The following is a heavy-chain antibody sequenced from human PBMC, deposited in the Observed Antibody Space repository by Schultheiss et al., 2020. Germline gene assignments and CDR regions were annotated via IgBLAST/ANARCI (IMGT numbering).Heavy chain of an antibody. V-gene: IGHV4-4*07. CDR1: GGSISSYY. D-gene: IGHD2-2*01. J-gene: IGHJ4*02. CDR3: ARGVRRRIVVVPAAPGGFDY. CDR2: IYTSGST. Sequence: SETLSLTCTVSGGSISSYYWSWIRQPAGKGLEWIGRIYTSGSTNYNPSLKSRVTMSVDTSKNQFSLKLSSVTAADTAVYYCARGVRRRIVVVPAAPGGFDYWGQGTLVTGSS.